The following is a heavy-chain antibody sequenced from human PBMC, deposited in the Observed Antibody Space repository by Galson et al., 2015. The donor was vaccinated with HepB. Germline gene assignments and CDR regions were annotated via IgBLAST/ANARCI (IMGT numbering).Heavy chain of an antibody. V-gene: IGHV4-59*02. J-gene: IGHJ4*01. CDR3: ARAIRYSAYDY. CDR1: GGSVSGYY. CDR2: IYSNGTT. D-gene: IGHD5-12*01. Sequence: ETLSLTCTVSGGSVSGYYWSWIRQPPGKDLEWIGEIYSNGTTYYSPSLESRLTISVDTSKNQFSLRLRSVTAADTAFYFCARAIRYSAYDYWGQGILVTVSS.